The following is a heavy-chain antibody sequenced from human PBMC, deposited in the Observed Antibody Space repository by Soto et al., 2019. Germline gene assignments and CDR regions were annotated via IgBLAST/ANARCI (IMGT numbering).Heavy chain of an antibody. CDR1: GLSFPNYA. CDR2: IGGSGAYT. CDR3: AKGSSSTQFLNYYFYHMDV. Sequence: LLESGGGLVQPGGSLRLSCVASGLSFPNYAMNWVRQAPGKGLEWVSGIGGSGAYTYYADSVKGRFTISRDNSKNTVYLQMTSMRGEDTAVYYCAKGSSSTQFLNYYFYHMDVWGKGTTVSVSS. J-gene: IGHJ6*03. D-gene: IGHD2-2*01. V-gene: IGHV3-23*01.